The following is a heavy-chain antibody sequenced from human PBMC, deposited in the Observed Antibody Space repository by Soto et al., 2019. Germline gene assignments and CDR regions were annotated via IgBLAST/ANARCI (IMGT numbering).Heavy chain of an antibody. D-gene: IGHD6-13*01. V-gene: IGHV4-31*03. CDR3: ARASSSSWLTFDP. CDR2: IYYSGST. Sequence: PSETLSLTCTVSGGSISSGGYYWSWIRQHPGKGLEWIGYIYYSGSTYYNPSLKSRVTISVDTSKNQFSLKLSSVTAADTAVYYCARASSSSWLTFDPWGQGTLVTVSS. CDR1: GGSISSGGYY. J-gene: IGHJ5*02.